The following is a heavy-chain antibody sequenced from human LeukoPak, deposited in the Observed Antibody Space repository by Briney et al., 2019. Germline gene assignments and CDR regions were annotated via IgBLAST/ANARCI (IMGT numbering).Heavy chain of an antibody. V-gene: IGHV4-39*01. CDR2: IYYSGTT. D-gene: IGHD2-2*01. Sequence: TSEPLSLTCTVSGGSISSSSYFWGWIRQPPGKGLEWLGIIYYSGTTYYNPSLKSRVTISVDTSKNQFSLKLSSVTAADTAVYYCARRGLYGSSPFDPWGQGTLVTVSS. CDR1: GGSISSSSYF. CDR3: ARRGLYGSSPFDP. J-gene: IGHJ5*02.